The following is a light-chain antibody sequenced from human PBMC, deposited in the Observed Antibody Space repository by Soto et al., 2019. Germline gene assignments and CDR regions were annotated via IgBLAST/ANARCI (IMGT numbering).Light chain of an antibody. CDR2: GGS. Sequence: EIVLTQSPATLSLSPGARATLSCRASQSLGGSLAWYQQKRGQAPRLLIYGGSTRATGIPARFSGSGSGTDFALTTSDLGAEDFAVYYCQDRTRWPLTFGGGTRVAI. V-gene: IGKV3-11*01. CDR3: QDRTRWPLT. J-gene: IGKJ4*01. CDR1: QSLGGS.